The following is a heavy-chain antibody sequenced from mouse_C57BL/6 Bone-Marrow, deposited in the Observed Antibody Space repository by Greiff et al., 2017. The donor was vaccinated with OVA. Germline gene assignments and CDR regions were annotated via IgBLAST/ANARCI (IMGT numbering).Heavy chain of an antibody. J-gene: IGHJ4*01. Sequence: VQLQQPGAELVKPGASVKVSCTASGYTFTSYWMHWVKQRPGQGLEWIGRIHPSDSDTNYNQKFKGKATLTVDKSSSTAYMQLSSLTSEDSAVYYCAQTTVVAHYYAMDYWGQGTSVTVSS. CDR1: GYTFTSYW. CDR3: AQTTVVAHYYAMDY. V-gene: IGHV1-74*01. CDR2: IHPSDSDT. D-gene: IGHD1-1*01.